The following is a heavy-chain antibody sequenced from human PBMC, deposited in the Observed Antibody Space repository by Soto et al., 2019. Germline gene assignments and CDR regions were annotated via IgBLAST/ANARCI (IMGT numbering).Heavy chain of an antibody. CDR3: AKDFGPMVRVVPDY. Sequence: XGSLRLACAASGVTFSSYGMHWVRQAPGKGLEWVAVISYDGSNKYYADSVKGRFTISRDNSKNTLYLQMNSLRAEDTAVYYCAKDFGPMVRVVPDYWGQGPLVTVSS. D-gene: IGHD3-10*01. CDR1: GVTFSSYG. V-gene: IGHV3-30*18. J-gene: IGHJ4*02. CDR2: ISYDGSNK.